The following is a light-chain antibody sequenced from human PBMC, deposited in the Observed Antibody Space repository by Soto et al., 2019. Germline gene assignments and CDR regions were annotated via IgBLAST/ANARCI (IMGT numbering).Light chain of an antibody. CDR3: QQYNNWPPIT. CDR2: LTS. CDR1: QAVNTR. J-gene: IGKJ5*01. V-gene: IGKV3D-15*01. Sequence: EIVLTQSPATLSSFPGGRVTLSCRASQAVNTRLAWYQHKPGQAPRLLIYLTSNRAAGIPARFSGSGSGTEFTLTISSLQSEDFAVYYCQQYNNWPPITFGQGTRLEIK.